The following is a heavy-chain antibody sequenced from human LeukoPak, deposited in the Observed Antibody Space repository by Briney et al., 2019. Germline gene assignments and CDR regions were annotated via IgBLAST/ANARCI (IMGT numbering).Heavy chain of an antibody. Sequence: GESLKISCKGSGYNFNIYWIAWVRQMPGKGLEWMGIIYPGDSDTRYSPSFQGQVTISADKSISTAYLQWSSLKASDTAMYYCARRQQYDAFDIRGQGTMVTVSS. V-gene: IGHV5-51*01. D-gene: IGHD4-11*01. J-gene: IGHJ3*02. CDR3: ARRQQYDAFDI. CDR1: GYNFNIYW. CDR2: IYPGDSDT.